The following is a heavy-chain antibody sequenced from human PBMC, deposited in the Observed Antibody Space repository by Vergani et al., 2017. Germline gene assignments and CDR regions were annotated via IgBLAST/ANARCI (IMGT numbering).Heavy chain of an antibody. D-gene: IGHD2-15*01. CDR3: ARLVSYCRGGSCPYYYYGMDV. Sequence: QVQLVQSGAEVKKPGASVKVSCKASGYTFTSYGISWVRQAPGQGLEWMGWISAYNGNTNYAQKLQGRVTMTTDTSTSTAYMELRSLRSDDTAVYYCARLVSYCRGGSCPYYYYGMDVWGQGTTVTVSS. J-gene: IGHJ6*02. CDR2: ISAYNGNT. CDR1: GYTFTSYG. V-gene: IGHV1-18*01.